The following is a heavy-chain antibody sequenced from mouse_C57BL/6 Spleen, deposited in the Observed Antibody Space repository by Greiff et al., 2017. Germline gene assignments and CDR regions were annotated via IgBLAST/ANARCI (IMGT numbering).Heavy chain of an antibody. D-gene: IGHD1-1*01. Sequence: QVQLKQPGAELVMPGASVKLSCKASGYTFTSYWMHWVKQRPGQGLEWIGEIDPSDSYNNYNQKFKGKSTLTVDKSSSTAYMQRSSLTSEDSAVYYCASSYGSNYVAYWGQGTLVTVAA. CDR2: IDPSDSYN. V-gene: IGHV1-69*01. CDR3: ASSYGSNYVAY. J-gene: IGHJ3*01. CDR1: GYTFTSYW.